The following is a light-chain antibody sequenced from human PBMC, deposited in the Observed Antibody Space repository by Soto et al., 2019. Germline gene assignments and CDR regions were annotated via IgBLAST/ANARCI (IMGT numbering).Light chain of an antibody. Sequence: EIVMPPSPATLSVSPGERATLSCRASQSVSSNFAWYQQKPGQAPRLLIYGASTRATGIPARFSGSGSGTEFTLTISSLQSEDFAVYYCQQYNNWPLWTFGQGTKVEIK. V-gene: IGKV3-15*01. CDR2: GAS. CDR1: QSVSSN. J-gene: IGKJ1*01. CDR3: QQYNNWPLWT.